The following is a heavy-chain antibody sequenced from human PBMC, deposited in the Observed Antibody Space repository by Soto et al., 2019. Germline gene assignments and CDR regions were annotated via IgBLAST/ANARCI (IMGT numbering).Heavy chain of an antibody. Sequence: EVQLLESGGGLVQPGGSLRLSCAASGFTFSSYAMSWVRQAPGKGLEWVSAISGSGGSTYYADSVKGRFTISRDNSKNTLYLQMNSLRAEDTAVYYCAGGYVWREYYFDYWGQGTLVTVSS. CDR1: GFTFSSYA. J-gene: IGHJ4*02. CDR2: ISGSGGST. D-gene: IGHD3-16*01. V-gene: IGHV3-23*01. CDR3: AGGYVWREYYFDY.